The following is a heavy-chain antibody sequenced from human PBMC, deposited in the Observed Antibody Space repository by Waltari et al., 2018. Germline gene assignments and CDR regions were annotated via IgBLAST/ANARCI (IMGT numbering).Heavy chain of an antibody. Sequence: QVQLVQSGAEVKKPGASVQVSCQASGYTFTSYDINWVRQATGQGLEWMGRRNPNSGNKGYAKKFQGRVTMTRNTSISTAYMELSSLRSEDTAVYYCASSLGGYDSSGYQDYWGQGTLVTVSS. J-gene: IGHJ4*02. CDR3: ASSLGGYDSSGYQDY. CDR2: RNPNSGNK. V-gene: IGHV1-8*01. D-gene: IGHD3-22*01. CDR1: GYTFTSYD.